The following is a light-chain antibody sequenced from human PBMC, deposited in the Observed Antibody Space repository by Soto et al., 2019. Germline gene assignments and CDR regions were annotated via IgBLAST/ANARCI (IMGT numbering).Light chain of an antibody. J-gene: IGKJ4*01. V-gene: IGKV2-28*01. CDR2: MGS. Sequence: DIVMTKSPVSLPVTPGEPASIYCRSSTSLLHSPGYTYLDWYLQKQGQSPQLLIYMGSTRASGVPDRFSGSGSGTDFTLKISRVDAEDVGVYYCMQALQTPRTFGGGTKVEIK. CDR3: MQALQTPRT. CDR1: TSLLHSPGYTY.